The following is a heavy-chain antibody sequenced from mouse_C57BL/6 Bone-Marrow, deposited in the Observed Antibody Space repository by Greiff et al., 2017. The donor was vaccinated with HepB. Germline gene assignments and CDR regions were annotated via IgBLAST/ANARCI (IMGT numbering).Heavy chain of an antibody. Sequence: QVQLQQPGAELVKPGASVKLSCKASGYTFTSYWMQWVKQRPGQGLEWIGEIDPSDSYTNYNQKFKGKATLTVDTSSSTAYMQLSSLTSEDSAVYYCARRGDYGSDYWGQGTTLTVSS. J-gene: IGHJ2*01. V-gene: IGHV1-50*01. CDR1: GYTFTSYW. CDR2: IDPSDSYT. CDR3: ARRGDYGSDY. D-gene: IGHD1-1*01.